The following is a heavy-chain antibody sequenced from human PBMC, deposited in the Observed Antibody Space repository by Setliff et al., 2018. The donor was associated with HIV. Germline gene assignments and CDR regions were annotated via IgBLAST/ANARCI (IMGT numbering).Heavy chain of an antibody. V-gene: IGHV1-18*01. CDR1: GYTFTTYG. Sequence: ASVKVSCKASGYTFTTYGISWVRQAPGQGLEWMGWISAYNDDTNYGQKFQGRVTMTTETSTNTAYMELRSLRSDDTAVYYCARTTAYGSGWWEGWFDPWGQGTLVTVSS. D-gene: IGHD6-19*01. CDR3: ARTTAYGSGWWEGWFDP. J-gene: IGHJ5*02. CDR2: ISAYNDDT.